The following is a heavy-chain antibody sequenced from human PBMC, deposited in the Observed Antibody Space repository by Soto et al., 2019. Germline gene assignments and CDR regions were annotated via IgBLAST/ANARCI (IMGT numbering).Heavy chain of an antibody. CDR3: ARRYCLTIDGSPVDFYMDV. CDR1: GFTFNNYA. V-gene: IGHV3-23*01. J-gene: IGHJ6*03. Sequence: EVQLLESGGDLVQPGGSPRLSCAASGFTFNNYAMNWVRQAPGKGLEWVSGPSGSGDITSSSDSVKGRFALSRDNAKDTLYLHMNSLRAEDTAVYYCARRYCLTIDGSPVDFYMDVWGKGTTVTFS. CDR2: PSGSGDIT. D-gene: IGHD2-15*01.